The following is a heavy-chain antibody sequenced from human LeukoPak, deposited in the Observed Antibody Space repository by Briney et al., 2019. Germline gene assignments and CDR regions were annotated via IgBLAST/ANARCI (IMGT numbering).Heavy chain of an antibody. Sequence: GGSLRLSCAASGFTFSSYWMHWVRQAPGTGLVWVSRINSDGSSTSYADSVKGRFTISRDNAKNTLYLQMNSLRAEDTAVYYCARGRGTPPSNALFDYWGQGTLVTVSS. J-gene: IGHJ4*02. V-gene: IGHV3-74*01. D-gene: IGHD3-10*01. CDR2: INSDGSST. CDR1: GFTFSSYW. CDR3: ARGRGTPPSNALFDY.